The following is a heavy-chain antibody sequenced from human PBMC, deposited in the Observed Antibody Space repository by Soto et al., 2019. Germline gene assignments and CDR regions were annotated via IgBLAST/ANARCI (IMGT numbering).Heavy chain of an antibody. CDR3: AKEPGLLSAAGKH. D-gene: IGHD6-13*01. V-gene: IGHV3-30*18. J-gene: IGHJ4*02. CDR2: ISYDGSNK. CDR1: GFTFSSYG. Sequence: QVQLVESGGGVVQPGRSLRLSCAASGFTFSSYGMHWVRQAPGKGLEWVAVISYDGSNKYYADSVKGRFTISRDNSKNTLELQMNSLRAEDTAGDYWAKEPGLLSAAGKHWGQGTLVTVSS.